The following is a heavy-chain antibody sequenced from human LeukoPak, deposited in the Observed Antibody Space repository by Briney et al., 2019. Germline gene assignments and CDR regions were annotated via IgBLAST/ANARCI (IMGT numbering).Heavy chain of an antibody. CDR1: GGTFSSYA. J-gene: IGHJ6*03. V-gene: IGHV1-18*01. D-gene: IGHD6-6*01. CDR3: ARDRVSSSSPYYYYMDV. CDR2: ISAYTGNT. Sequence: ASVKVSCKASGGTFSSYAITWVRLAPGQGLEWMGWISAYTGNTNYAQKLQGRVTMTTDTSTSTAYMELRSLRSDDTAVYYCARDRVSSSSPYYYYMDVWGKGTTVTVSS.